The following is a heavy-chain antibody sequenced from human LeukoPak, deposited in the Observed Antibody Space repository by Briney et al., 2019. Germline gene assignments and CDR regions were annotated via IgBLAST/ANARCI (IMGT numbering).Heavy chain of an antibody. D-gene: IGHD4-23*01. V-gene: IGHV4-59*01. Sequence: SETLSLTCTVSGGSISSYYWSWIRQPPGKGLEWIGYIYYRGSTNYNPSLKSRVTISVDTSKNQFSLKLSSVTAADTAVYYCARSLVVTRPIDAFDIWGQGTMVTVSS. CDR3: ARSLVVTRPIDAFDI. CDR1: GGSISSYY. CDR2: IYYRGST. J-gene: IGHJ3*02.